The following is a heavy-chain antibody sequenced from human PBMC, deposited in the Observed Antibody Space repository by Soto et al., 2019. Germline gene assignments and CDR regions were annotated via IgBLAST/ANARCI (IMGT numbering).Heavy chain of an antibody. CDR2: ISGSGGST. Sequence: GGSLRLSCAASGFTFSSYAMSWVRQAPGKGLEWVSAISGSGGSTYYADSVKGRFTISRDNSKNTLYLQMNSLRAEDTDEYYCANDGDIVVVVAATVAPVFDYWGQGTLVTVSS. V-gene: IGHV3-23*01. D-gene: IGHD2-15*01. J-gene: IGHJ4*02. CDR3: ANDGDIVVVVAATVAPVFDY. CDR1: GFTFSSYA.